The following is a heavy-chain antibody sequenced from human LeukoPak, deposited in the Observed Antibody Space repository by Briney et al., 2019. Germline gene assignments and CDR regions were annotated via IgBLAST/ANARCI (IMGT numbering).Heavy chain of an antibody. D-gene: IGHD2-15*01. Sequence: PSQTLSLTCAVSGGSFSSGGYSWSWIRQPPGKGLEWIRYIYHSGSTYYNPSLKSRVTISVDRSKNQFSLKLSSVTAADTAVYYFARGYCSGGSCRGGAFDIWGQGTMVTVSS. CDR3: ARGYCSGGSCRGGAFDI. J-gene: IGHJ3*02. CDR1: GGSFSSGGYS. CDR2: IYHSGST. V-gene: IGHV4-30-2*01.